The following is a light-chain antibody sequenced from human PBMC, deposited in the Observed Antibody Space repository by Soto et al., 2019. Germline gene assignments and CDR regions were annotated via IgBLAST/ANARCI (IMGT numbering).Light chain of an antibody. CDR1: QSVLYSSNNKNY. CDR2: WAS. V-gene: IGKV4-1*01. Sequence: DIVMTQSPDSLAVSLGERATINCKSSQSVLYSSNNKNYLAWYQQKPGQHPKLLIYWASTRESGVPDRFSGSGSGTDFTLTISSLQAEDVAVYYCHQYYNTLWTFGQGTKVDIK. CDR3: HQYYNTLWT. J-gene: IGKJ1*01.